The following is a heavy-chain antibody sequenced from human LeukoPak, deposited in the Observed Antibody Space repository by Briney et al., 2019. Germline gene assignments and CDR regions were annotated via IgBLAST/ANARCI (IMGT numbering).Heavy chain of an antibody. D-gene: IGHD2-2*01. Sequence: GGSLRLSCAASGFTFSSYEMNWVRQAPGKGLEWVSYISSSGSTIYYADSVKGRFTISRDNAKNSLYLQMNSLRAEDTAVYYCARIRIPGWYFDPWGRGTLVTVSS. CDR1: GFTFSSYE. CDR2: ISSSGSTI. V-gene: IGHV3-48*03. J-gene: IGHJ2*01. CDR3: ARIRIPGWYFDP.